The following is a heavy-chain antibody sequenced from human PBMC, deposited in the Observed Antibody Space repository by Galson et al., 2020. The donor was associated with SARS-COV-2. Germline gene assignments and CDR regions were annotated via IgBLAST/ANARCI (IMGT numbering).Heavy chain of an antibody. CDR3: ARGAGMMSSGKYFDL. J-gene: IGHJ2*01. D-gene: IGHD1-26*01. V-gene: IGHV4-59*08. Sequence: SETLSLPCTVSSDSISNFLWTWIRQSPGKGLEWIGDIPYSGRTNYNPSLKSRVAMSLDTSMKHFSLKLTSVTAADTAVFYCARGAGMMSSGKYFDLWGRGTLVTVSS. CDR2: IPYSGRT. CDR1: SDSISNFL.